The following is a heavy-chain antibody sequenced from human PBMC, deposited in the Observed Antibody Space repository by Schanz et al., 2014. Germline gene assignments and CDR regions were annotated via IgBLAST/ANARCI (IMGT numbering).Heavy chain of an antibody. D-gene: IGHD5-18*01. V-gene: IGHV1-69*04. Sequence: QEQLVQSGAEVRKPGASVKVSCKASGYTFSDSYVHWVRQAPGQGLEWMGRIIPILGIANYAQKFQGRVTITADKSSDTAYMELRSLRSDDTALYYCTRGGYSYALSAFDIWGQGTMVTVSS. J-gene: IGHJ3*02. CDR2: IIPILGIA. CDR1: GYTFSDSY. CDR3: TRGGYSYALSAFDI.